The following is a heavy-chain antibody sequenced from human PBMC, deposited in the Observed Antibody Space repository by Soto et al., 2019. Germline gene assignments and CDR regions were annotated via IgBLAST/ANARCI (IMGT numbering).Heavy chain of an antibody. Sequence: EVQLVESGGGLVQPGGSLRLSCAVSGFTFNRHWMSCVRQTPGKGLEWVASIKEDGSEKSYVDSVKGRFTISRDNAKNSLFLQMNSLRVEDKAVYYCVRTGWNPPDYWGQGTLVTVSS. V-gene: IGHV3-7*01. D-gene: IGHD1-1*01. CDR2: IKEDGSEK. J-gene: IGHJ4*02. CDR3: VRTGWNPPDY. CDR1: GFTFNRHW.